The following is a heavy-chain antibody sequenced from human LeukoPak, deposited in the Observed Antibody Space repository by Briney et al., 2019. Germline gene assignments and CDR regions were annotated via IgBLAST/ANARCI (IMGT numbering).Heavy chain of an antibody. CDR2: IWHDGSNK. V-gene: IGHV3-33*01. CDR3: ARDSSNYYFDY. J-gene: IGHJ4*02. D-gene: IGHD4-11*01. Sequence: GGSLRLSCAASGFTFSTYVIHWVRQAPGKGLEWVALIWHDGSNKYYGDSVKDRFTISRDNSKNTLYLQMDSLRAEDTAVYYCARDSSNYYFDYWGQGTLVTVSS. CDR1: GFTFSTYV.